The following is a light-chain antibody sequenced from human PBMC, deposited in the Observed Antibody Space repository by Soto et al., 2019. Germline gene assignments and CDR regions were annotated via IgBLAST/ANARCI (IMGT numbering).Light chain of an antibody. CDR3: SSYTSSSTPFV. V-gene: IGLV2-14*01. CDR1: SSDVGGYNY. CDR2: DVS. J-gene: IGLJ1*01. Sequence: QSALTQPDSVSGSPGQSITISCTGTSSDVGGYNYVSWYQQHPGKAPKLMIYDVSNRPSGVSNRFSGSKSGNTASLTISGLQAADEAEYYCSSYTSSSTPFVFGTGTKVTVL.